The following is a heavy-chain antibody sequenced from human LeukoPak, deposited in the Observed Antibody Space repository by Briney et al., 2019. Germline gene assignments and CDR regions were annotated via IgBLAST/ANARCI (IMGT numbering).Heavy chain of an antibody. Sequence: GGSLRLSCAASGVRFDDYGMTWVRQAPGKGLEWVSGINWNGIRTGYADSVKGRFTISRDNAKNSLYLQMNSLRAEDTAVYYCAELGITMIGGVWGKGTTVTISS. CDR3: AELGITMIGGV. J-gene: IGHJ6*04. CDR2: INWNGIRT. V-gene: IGHV3-20*04. CDR1: GVRFDDYG. D-gene: IGHD3-10*02.